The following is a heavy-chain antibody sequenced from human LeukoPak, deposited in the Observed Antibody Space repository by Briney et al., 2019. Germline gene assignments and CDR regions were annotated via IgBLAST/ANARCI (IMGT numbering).Heavy chain of an antibody. CDR3: ARRRRSSNHYYYYMDV. Sequence: GESLKISCKGSGYSFTSYGIGWVRQMPGKGLEWLGIIYPGDSDTRYSPSFQGQVTISADKSISTAYLQWSSLKASDTAMYYCARRRRSSNHYYYYMDVWGKGTTVTVSS. CDR2: IYPGDSDT. CDR1: GYSFTSYG. D-gene: IGHD1-26*01. V-gene: IGHV5-51*01. J-gene: IGHJ6*03.